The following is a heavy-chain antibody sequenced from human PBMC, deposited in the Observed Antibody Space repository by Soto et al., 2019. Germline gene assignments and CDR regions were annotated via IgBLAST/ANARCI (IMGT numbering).Heavy chain of an antibody. D-gene: IGHD2-15*01. CDR3: AREKSVVATYYYYYGMDV. J-gene: IGHJ6*02. Sequence: GGSLRLSCAASGFTFSSYSMNWVRQAPGKGLEWVSSISSSSSYIYYADSVKGRFTISRDNAKNSLYLQMNSLRAEDTAVYYCAREKSVVATYYYYYGMDVWGQGTTVTVSS. CDR2: ISSSSSYI. V-gene: IGHV3-21*01. CDR1: GFTFSSYS.